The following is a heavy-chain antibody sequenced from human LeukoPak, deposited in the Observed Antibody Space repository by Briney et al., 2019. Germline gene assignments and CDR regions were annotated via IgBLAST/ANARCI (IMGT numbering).Heavy chain of an antibody. CDR1: GFTFSSYE. J-gene: IGHJ4*02. V-gene: IGHV3-48*03. CDR3: ARFRYYGSGSYDY. Sequence: GGSLRLSCAASGFTFSSYEMNWVRQAPGKGLEWVSYISSSGSTIYYADSVKGRFTISRDNAKNSMYLQMNSLRAEDTAVYFCARFRYYGSGSYDYWGQGTLVTVSS. D-gene: IGHD3-10*01. CDR2: ISSSGSTI.